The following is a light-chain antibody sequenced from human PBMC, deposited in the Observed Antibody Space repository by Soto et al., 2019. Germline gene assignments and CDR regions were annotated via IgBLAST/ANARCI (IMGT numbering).Light chain of an antibody. V-gene: IGKV3-20*01. CDR3: QQYGNSPIT. J-gene: IGKJ5*01. CDR1: QTVSSNY. CDR2: GAS. Sequence: EIILTQSPDTLSLSPGERSTLSCRASQTVSSNYLAWCQQRPGQAPRLLIYGASTRAAGIPDRFSGSGSGTDFTLTITRLEPEDSAVYYCQQYGNSPITFGQGTRLEI.